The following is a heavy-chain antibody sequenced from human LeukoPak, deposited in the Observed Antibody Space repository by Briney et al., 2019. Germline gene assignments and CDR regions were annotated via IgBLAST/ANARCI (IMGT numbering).Heavy chain of an antibody. J-gene: IGHJ4*02. CDR1: GGTFSSYA. CDR2: IIPIFGTA. Sequence: GSSVKVSCKASGGTFSSYAISWVRQAPGQGLEWMGGIIPIFGTANYAQKFQGRVTITADESTSTAYMELSSLRSEDTAVYYCARDGRADSSSRYVHRSPGFDYWGQGTLVTVSS. CDR3: ARDGRADSSSRYVHRSPGFDY. V-gene: IGHV1-69*01. D-gene: IGHD6-13*01.